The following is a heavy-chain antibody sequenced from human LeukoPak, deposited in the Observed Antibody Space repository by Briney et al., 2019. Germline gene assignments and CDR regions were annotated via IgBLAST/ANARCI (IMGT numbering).Heavy chain of an antibody. V-gene: IGHV3-49*04. CDR2: IRSKAYGGTT. J-gene: IGHJ6*03. Sequence: HPGGSLRLSCAASGFTVSSNYMSWVRQAPGKGLEWVGFIRSKAYGGTTEYAASVKGRFTISRDDSKSIAYLQMNSLKTEDTAVYYCTRQGSSSSRLRKDYYYYMDVWGKGTTVTVSS. CDR1: GFTVSSNY. CDR3: TRQGSSSSRLRKDYYYYMDV. D-gene: IGHD6-6*01.